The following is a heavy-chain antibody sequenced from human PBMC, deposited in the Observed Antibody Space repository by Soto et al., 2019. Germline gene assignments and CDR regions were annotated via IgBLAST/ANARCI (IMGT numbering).Heavy chain of an antibody. Sequence: GASVKVSCKASGVTFSSDFISCVRQAPGQGLEWVGGTTARFGSANFAQKFQGRVTITADRFTSTVYMELSSLTSEDTATYYCARDQDSDNYVYAGSQEPYGMDVWGQGTTVTVSS. CDR2: TTARFGSA. V-gene: IGHV1-69*06. D-gene: IGHD3-16*01. J-gene: IGHJ6*02. CDR3: ARDQDSDNYVYAGSQEPYGMDV. CDR1: GVTFSSDF.